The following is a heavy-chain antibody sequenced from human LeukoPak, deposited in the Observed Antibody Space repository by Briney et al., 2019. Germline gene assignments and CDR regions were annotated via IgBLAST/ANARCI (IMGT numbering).Heavy chain of an antibody. CDR2: ISSSSSYI. V-gene: IGHV3-21*01. J-gene: IGHJ4*02. Sequence: GGSLRLSCAASGFTFSSYSMNWVRQAPGKGLEWVSSISSSSSYIYYADSVKGRFTISRDNAKNSLYLQMNSLRAEDTAVYYCAKEENLGYCSGGSCSFQYYFDYWGQGALVTVSS. CDR1: GFTFSSYS. D-gene: IGHD2-15*01. CDR3: AKEENLGYCSGGSCSFQYYFDY.